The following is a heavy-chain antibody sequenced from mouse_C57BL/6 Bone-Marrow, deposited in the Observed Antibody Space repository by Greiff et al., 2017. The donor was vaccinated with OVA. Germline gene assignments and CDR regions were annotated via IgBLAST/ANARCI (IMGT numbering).Heavy chain of an antibody. CDR2: INPGSGGT. V-gene: IGHV1-54*01. Sequence: QVQLQQSGAELVRPGTSVKVSCKASGYAFTNYLIEWVKQRPGQGLEWIGVINPGSGGTNYNEKFKGKATLTADKSSSTAYMQLSSLTSEDSAVYFFSRERGSTRYYFDYWGQGTTLTVSS. J-gene: IGHJ2*01. CDR1: GYAFTNYL. D-gene: IGHD1-1*01. CDR3: SRERGSTRYYFDY.